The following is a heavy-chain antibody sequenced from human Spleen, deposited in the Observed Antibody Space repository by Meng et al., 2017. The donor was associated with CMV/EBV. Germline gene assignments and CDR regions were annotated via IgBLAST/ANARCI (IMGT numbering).Heavy chain of an antibody. CDR2: IRGDGGPK. D-gene: IGHD2-21*02. Sequence: GGSLRLSCAASGFNFGSYWMIWVRQAPGKGLEWVANIRGDGGPKYYVDSVKGRFTISRDNAKNSLYLQMNSLRAEDTAVYYCARDLRLQYYYHPMDVWGQGTTVTVSS. CDR3: ARDLRLQYYYHPMDV. J-gene: IGHJ6*02. V-gene: IGHV3-7*01. CDR1: GFNFGSYW.